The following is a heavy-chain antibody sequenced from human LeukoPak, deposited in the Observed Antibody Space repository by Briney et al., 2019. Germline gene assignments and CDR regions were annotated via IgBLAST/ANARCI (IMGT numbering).Heavy chain of an antibody. Sequence: GASVKVSCKASGYTLTGYYMHWVRQAPGQGLEWTGWINPNSGGTNYAQKFQGRVTMTRDTSISTAYMELSRLRSDDTAVYYCARDPHVLRFLEWLSLFDYWGQGTLVTVSS. CDR1: GYTLTGYY. CDR2: INPNSGGT. V-gene: IGHV1-2*02. J-gene: IGHJ4*02. D-gene: IGHD3-3*01. CDR3: ARDPHVLRFLEWLSLFDY.